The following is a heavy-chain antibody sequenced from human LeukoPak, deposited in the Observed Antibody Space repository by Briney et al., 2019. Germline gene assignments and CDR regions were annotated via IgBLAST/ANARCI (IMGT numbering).Heavy chain of an antibody. V-gene: IGHV3-21*01. J-gene: IGHJ4*02. Sequence: GGSLRLSCAASGFTFSNAWMSWVRQAPGKGLEWVSSITASSTAIYSADSVKGRFTISRDNAKNTLYLQMNSLRAEDTAVYYCARGGGYYRGNYFDYWGQGTLVTVSS. CDR1: GFTFSNAW. CDR3: ARGGGYYRGNYFDY. D-gene: IGHD4-23*01. CDR2: ITASSTAI.